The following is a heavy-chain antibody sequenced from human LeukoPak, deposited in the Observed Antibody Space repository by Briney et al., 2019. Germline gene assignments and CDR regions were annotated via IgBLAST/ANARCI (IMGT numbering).Heavy chain of an antibody. V-gene: IGHV1-18*01. D-gene: IGHD2-2*01. Sequence: GASVKVSCKASGYTFTSYGISWVRQAPGQGLEWMGYISAYNGNTNYAQNLQGRVTMTKDTSTSTACMELRSLRSDDTAVYYCARGVPAATAYNYYYYYMDVWGKGTTVTVSS. CDR2: ISAYNGNT. J-gene: IGHJ6*03. CDR3: ARGVPAATAYNYYYYYMDV. CDR1: GYTFTSYG.